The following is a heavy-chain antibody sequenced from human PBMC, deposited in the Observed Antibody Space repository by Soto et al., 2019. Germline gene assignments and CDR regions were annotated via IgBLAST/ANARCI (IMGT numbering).Heavy chain of an antibody. CDR1: GFIFSQST. CDR3: VKQAHGLDGVAFDY. D-gene: IGHD2-15*01. Sequence: GGSLRLSCSASGFIFSQSTIYWVRQVPGKGLEAISAVSTSGRSTYYADSVKDRFTISRDNSKNTLFLQMGSLRPEDTAIYYCVKQAHGLDGVAFDYWGQGTQVTVSS. CDR2: VSTSGRST. J-gene: IGHJ4*02. V-gene: IGHV3-64D*06.